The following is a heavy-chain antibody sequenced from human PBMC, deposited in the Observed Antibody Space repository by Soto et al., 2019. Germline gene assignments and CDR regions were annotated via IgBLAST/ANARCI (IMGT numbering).Heavy chain of an antibody. Sequence: SSETLSLTCTVSGGSISSGGYYWSWIRQHPGKGLEWIGYIYYSGSTYYNPSLKSRVTISVDTSKNQFSLKLSSVTAADTAVYYCARDRGSRCSGGSCYSRGAFDIWGQGTMVTVSS. CDR2: IYYSGST. CDR1: GGSISSGGYY. CDR3: ARDRGSRCSGGSCYSRGAFDI. J-gene: IGHJ3*02. V-gene: IGHV4-31*03. D-gene: IGHD2-15*01.